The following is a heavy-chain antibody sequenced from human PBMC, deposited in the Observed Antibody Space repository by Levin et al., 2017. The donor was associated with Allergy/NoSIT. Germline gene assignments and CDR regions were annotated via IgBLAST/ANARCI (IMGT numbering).Heavy chain of an antibody. CDR3: ARNRTGWFDS. Sequence: PGGSLRLSCSVSGDSITSSRHYWAWLRQPPGKGLEWIANIYYSGSTHYNPSLKSRLTISIDTSKRQFSLELRSVTAADTAIYYCARNRTGWFDSWGQGTLVTVSS. CDR2: IYYSGST. D-gene: IGHD3/OR15-3a*01. J-gene: IGHJ5*01. V-gene: IGHV4-39*01. CDR1: GDSITSSRHY.